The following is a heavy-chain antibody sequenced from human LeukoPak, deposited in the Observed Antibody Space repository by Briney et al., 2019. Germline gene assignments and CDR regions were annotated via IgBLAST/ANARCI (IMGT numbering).Heavy chain of an antibody. J-gene: IGHJ4*02. CDR1: GFTFSSYA. D-gene: IGHD2-15*01. Sequence: PGGSLRLSCAASGFTFSSYAMHWVRQAPGKGLEWVAVISYDGSNKYYADSVKGRFTISRDNSKNTLYLQMNSLRAEDTAVYYCARGLDIVVVVAATPLWGFDYWGQGTLVTVSS. CDR2: ISYDGSNK. CDR3: ARGLDIVVVVAATPLWGFDY. V-gene: IGHV3-30-3*01.